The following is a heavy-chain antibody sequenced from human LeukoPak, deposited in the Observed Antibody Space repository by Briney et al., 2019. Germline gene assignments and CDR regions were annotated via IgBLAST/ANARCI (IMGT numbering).Heavy chain of an antibody. D-gene: IGHD6-13*01. CDR3: ARSYYSSSCPDY. Sequence: PGGTLRLSCAASGFTFSRNGMTWVRQAPGKGLEWVSYISRASSTIYYADSVKGRFTISRDNAKNSLYLQMNSLRAEDTAVYYCARSYYSSSCPDYWGQGTLVTVSS. CDR1: GFTFSRNG. J-gene: IGHJ4*02. V-gene: IGHV3-48*01. CDR2: ISRASSTI.